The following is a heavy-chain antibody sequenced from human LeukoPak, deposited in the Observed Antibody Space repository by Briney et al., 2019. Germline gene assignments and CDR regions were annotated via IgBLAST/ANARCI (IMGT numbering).Heavy chain of an antibody. CDR2: IYYSGST. CDR1: GGSISSYY. CDR3: ARQVPSYHDSYIDY. J-gene: IGHJ4*02. D-gene: IGHD3-22*01. V-gene: IGHV4-59*08. Sequence: SETLSLTCTVSGGSISSYYWSWIRQPPGKGLEWIGYIYYSGSTNYNPSLKSRVTISVGTSKNQFSLKLSSVTAADTAVYYCARQVPSYHDSYIDYWGQGTLVTVSS.